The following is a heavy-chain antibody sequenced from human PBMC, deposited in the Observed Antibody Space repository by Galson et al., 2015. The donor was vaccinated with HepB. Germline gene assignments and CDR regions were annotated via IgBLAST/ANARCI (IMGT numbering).Heavy chain of an antibody. CDR3: AKGSRPGSFDNSWFAP. V-gene: IGHV1-69*02. CDR2: ITPKFQIR. J-gene: IGHJ5*02. Sequence: SVKVSCKGPGGSFSSNTVRWVRQAPGHGLEWVGRITPKFQIRNYAQKFQGGVTFTADTSTSKAYMELSSLRFEVTAFYYCAKGSRPGSFDNSWFAPWGQGTLVTVSS. D-gene: IGHD3-9*01. CDR1: GGSFSSNT.